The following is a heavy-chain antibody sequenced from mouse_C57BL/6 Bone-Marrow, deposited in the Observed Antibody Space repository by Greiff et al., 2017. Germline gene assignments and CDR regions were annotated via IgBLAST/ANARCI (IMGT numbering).Heavy chain of an antibody. CDR3: ARPYYKNYCYWYV. Sequence: VQLQQPGAELVKPGASVKMSCKASGYTFTSYWITWVKQRPGQGLEWIGDINPGSGSTNYNEKFKSKATLTVDPSSSTAYMQLSSLTSEDSAVLYCARPYYKNYCYWYVWGRGTRVTGSA. V-gene: IGHV1-55*01. D-gene: IGHD2-12*01. J-gene: IGHJ1*03. CDR1: GYTFTSYW. CDR2: INPGSGST.